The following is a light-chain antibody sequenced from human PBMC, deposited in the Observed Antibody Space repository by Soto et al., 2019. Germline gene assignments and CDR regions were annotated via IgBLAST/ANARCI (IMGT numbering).Light chain of an antibody. J-gene: IGLJ1*01. CDR3: SSYTNSNTRACV. Sequence: QSALTQPASVSGSPGQSITISCTGTSCDIGSYNHVSWYQQHPGKAPKLIIYEVTDRPSGVSNRFSGSKSGNTASLTISGLQAEDEAEYYCSSYTNSNTRACVFGTGTKVTVL. V-gene: IGLV2-14*01. CDR1: SCDIGSYNH. CDR2: EVT.